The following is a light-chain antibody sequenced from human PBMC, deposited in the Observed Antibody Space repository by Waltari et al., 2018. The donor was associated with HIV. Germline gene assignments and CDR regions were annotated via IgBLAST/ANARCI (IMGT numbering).Light chain of an antibody. CDR1: QSVLYSSNNKNY. CDR3: QQYYSTLT. Sequence: DIVMTQSPDSLAVSLGERATINCKSSQSVLYSSNNKNYLAWYQQKPGQPPKLLISWASTRESGVPDRFSGRGSGTDFTLTISSLQAEDVVVYYCQQYYSTLTFGGGTKVEIK. J-gene: IGKJ4*01. CDR2: WAS. V-gene: IGKV4-1*01.